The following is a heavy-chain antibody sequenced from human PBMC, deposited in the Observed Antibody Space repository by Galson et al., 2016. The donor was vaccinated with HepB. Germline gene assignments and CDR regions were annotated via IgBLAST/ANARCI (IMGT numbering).Heavy chain of an antibody. CDR1: GYTFTNYW. J-gene: IGHJ5*01. V-gene: IGHV5-10-1*01. CDR3: TRGFCEGTDCYTNLFDS. Sequence: QSGAEVKKPGEPLTISCKGSGYTFTNYWITWLRQMPGKGLEWMGRIDPSDSYSNYSPSFEGHVTISVDEANTTAFLQWSSLKASDTAIYYCTRGFCEGTDCYTNLFDSWGQGTLVTVSS. CDR2: IDPSDSYS. D-gene: IGHD2-21*02.